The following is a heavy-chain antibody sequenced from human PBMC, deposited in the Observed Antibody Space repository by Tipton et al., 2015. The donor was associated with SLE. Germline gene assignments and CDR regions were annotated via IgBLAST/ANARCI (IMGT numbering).Heavy chain of an antibody. V-gene: IGHV4-30-2*01. CDR1: GGSMNSGGYS. J-gene: IGHJ4*02. CDR2: ILHSGST. CDR3: ARDEYRYDTTGYHLLGHFDF. Sequence: TLSLTCAVSGGSMNSGGYSWNWIRQPPGKGLEWIGYILHSGSTYYNPSLKSRVTISVDRSRNEFSLELRSVTAADTAVYYCARDEYRYDTTGYHLLGHFDFWGQGTLVTVSS. D-gene: IGHD3-22*01.